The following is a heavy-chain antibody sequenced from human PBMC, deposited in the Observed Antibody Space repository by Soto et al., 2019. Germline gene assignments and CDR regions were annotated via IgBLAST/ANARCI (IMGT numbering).Heavy chain of an antibody. V-gene: IGHV3-74*01. CDR3: GTTFEY. D-gene: IGHD1-1*01. CDR2: INGDGRNT. CDR1: GFIFSSYW. J-gene: IGHJ4*02. Sequence: LRLSCAASGFIFSSYWMHWVRQAPGKGPVWVGRINGDGRNTRYTDSVKGRFTMSRDNARNLVYLQMNSLRAEDTAVYYCGTTFEYWGQGALVTVSS.